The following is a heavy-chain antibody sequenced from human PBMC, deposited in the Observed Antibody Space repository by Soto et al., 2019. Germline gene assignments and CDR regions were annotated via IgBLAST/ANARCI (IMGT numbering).Heavy chain of an antibody. Sequence: QVQLVESGGGVVQPGRSLRLSCAASGFTFSTYGMHWVRQAPGKGLEWVAVISYDGSNKYYADSVKGRFTISRDNSKNTLYLQMNSLRAEDTAVYYCAKDRSSWYGNTNYSYGMDVWGQGNTVTVSS. V-gene: IGHV3-30*18. D-gene: IGHD6-13*01. CDR2: ISYDGSNK. CDR1: GFTFSTYG. J-gene: IGHJ6*02. CDR3: AKDRSSWYGNTNYSYGMDV.